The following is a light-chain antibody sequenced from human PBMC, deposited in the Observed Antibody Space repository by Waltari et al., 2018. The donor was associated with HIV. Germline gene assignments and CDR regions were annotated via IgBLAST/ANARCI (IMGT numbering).Light chain of an antibody. CDR3: VGWDSSLSAYV. J-gene: IGLJ1*01. V-gene: IGLV1-47*01. Sequence: QSFLTPPPSASGTPGQTVTIPCSGSSSNIENDHVYWYQQLPGMTPKLLIYKNFLRPSGVPDRFAASKSGTSASLTISGLRSADEADYYCVGWDSSLSAYVFGAGTKVAVL. CDR2: KNF. CDR1: SSNIENDH.